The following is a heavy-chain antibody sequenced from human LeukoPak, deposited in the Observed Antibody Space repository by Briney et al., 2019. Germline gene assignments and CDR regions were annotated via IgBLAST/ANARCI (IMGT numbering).Heavy chain of an antibody. V-gene: IGHV1-46*01. CDR1: GYTFTSYY. CDR2: INPSGGST. D-gene: IGHD3-3*01. Sequence: ASVKVSCKASGYTFTSYYMHWVRQAPGQGLEWVGIINPSGGSTSYAQKFQGRVTMTRDTSTSTVYMELSSLRSEDTAVYYCASVRGDYYYGMDVWGQGTTVTVSS. J-gene: IGHJ6*02. CDR3: ASVRGDYYYGMDV.